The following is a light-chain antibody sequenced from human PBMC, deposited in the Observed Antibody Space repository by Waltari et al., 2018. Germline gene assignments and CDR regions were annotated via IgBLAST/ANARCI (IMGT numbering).Light chain of an antibody. CDR2: DVS. CDR3: QQYAHWKT. V-gene: IGKV3-15*01. CDR1: QSVSSK. J-gene: IGKJ1*01. Sequence: EIVMTQSPATLSVSPGERATLSCRASQSVSSKLVWYQQKPGQAPRLLIYDVSTRATGIPARFSGSGSGTEFILTIDSLQSEDFAVYYCQQYAHWKTLGQGTKVEIK.